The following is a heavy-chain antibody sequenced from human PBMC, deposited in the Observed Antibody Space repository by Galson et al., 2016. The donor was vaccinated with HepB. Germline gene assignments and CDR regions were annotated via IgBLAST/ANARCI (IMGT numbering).Heavy chain of an antibody. CDR2: IYHGGRT. Sequence: SETLSLTCAVSGGSISSYDWWNWVRQAPGKGLEWIGEIYHGGRTIYNPSLKSRVTMSLDKSKNQFSLILSSVTAADTAVYYCARTGSSMVRGDRGMAFDYWAQGTLVTVSS. CDR1: GGSISSYDW. D-gene: IGHD3-10*01. J-gene: IGHJ4*02. CDR3: ARTGSSMVRGDRGMAFDY. V-gene: IGHV4-4*02.